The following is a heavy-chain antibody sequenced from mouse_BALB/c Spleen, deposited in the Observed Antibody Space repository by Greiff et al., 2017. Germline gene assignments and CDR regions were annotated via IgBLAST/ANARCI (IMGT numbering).Heavy chain of an antibody. CDR1: GFTFSSYT. J-gene: IGHJ3*01. V-gene: IGHV5-6-4*01. CDR2: ISSGGSYT. D-gene: IGHD2-3*01. CDR3: TRGEDLYDGYYEFAY. Sequence: EVKLQESGGGLVKPGGYLKLSCAASGFTFSSYTMSWVRQTPEKRLEWVATISSGGSYTYYPDSVKGRFTISRDNAKNTLYLQMSSLKSEDTAMYYCTRGEDLYDGYYEFAYWGQGTLVTVSA.